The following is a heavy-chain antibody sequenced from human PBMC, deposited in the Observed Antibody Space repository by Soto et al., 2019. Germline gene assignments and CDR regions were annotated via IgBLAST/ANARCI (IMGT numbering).Heavy chain of an antibody. V-gene: IGHV4-4*02. D-gene: IGHD1-20*01. CDR3: AREVSGIQAFDY. Sequence: QVQLQESGPGLVKPSETLSLTCVVSGGSINSSYWWNWVRQPPGKGLEWIGEISHGGSTNFNPSLKSRATISVDKSKNHLSLKLDSVTAAYTAVYYCAREVSGIQAFDYWGQGTLVTVPS. J-gene: IGHJ4*02. CDR1: GGSINSSYW. CDR2: ISHGGST.